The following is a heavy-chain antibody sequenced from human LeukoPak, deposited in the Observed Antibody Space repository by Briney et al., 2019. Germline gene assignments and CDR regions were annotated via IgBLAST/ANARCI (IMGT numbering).Heavy chain of an antibody. CDR3: ARDYLGTRDSYGLRY. J-gene: IGHJ4*02. CDR1: GYTFTGYY. D-gene: IGHD5-18*01. Sequence: ASVKVSCKASGYTFTGYYMHWVRQAPGQGLEWMGWINPNSGGTNYAQKFQGRVTMTRDTSISTAYMELSRLRSDDTAVYYCARDYLGTRDSYGLRYWGQGTLVTVSS. V-gene: IGHV1-2*02. CDR2: INPNSGGT.